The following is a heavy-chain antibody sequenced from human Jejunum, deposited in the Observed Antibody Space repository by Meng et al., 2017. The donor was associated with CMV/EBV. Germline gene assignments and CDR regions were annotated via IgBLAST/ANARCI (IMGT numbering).Heavy chain of an antibody. V-gene: IGHV1-8*01. CDR2: MNPNSGNT. D-gene: IGHD3-3*01. CDR3: ARNHYDFWSGYYQPYFDY. J-gene: IGHJ4*02. Sequence: TFTSYEIKWVRQATGQGLEWMGWMNPNSGNTGYAQKFQGRVTMTRNTSISTAYMELSSLRSEDTAVYYCARNHYDFWSGYYQPYFDYWGQGTLVTVSS. CDR1: TFTSYE.